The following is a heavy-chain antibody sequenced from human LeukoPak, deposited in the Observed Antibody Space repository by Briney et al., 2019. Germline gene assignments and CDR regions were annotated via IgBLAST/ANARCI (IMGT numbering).Heavy chain of an antibody. Sequence: RASETLSLTCAVYGGSFSGYYWSWIRQPPGKGLGWIGEINHSGSTNYNPSLKSRVTISVDTSKNQFSLKLSSVTAADTAVYYCARGLRLLPPRFDIWGQGTMVTVSS. J-gene: IGHJ3*02. CDR1: GGSFSGYY. D-gene: IGHD2-15*01. V-gene: IGHV4-34*01. CDR2: INHSGST. CDR3: ARGLRLLPPRFDI.